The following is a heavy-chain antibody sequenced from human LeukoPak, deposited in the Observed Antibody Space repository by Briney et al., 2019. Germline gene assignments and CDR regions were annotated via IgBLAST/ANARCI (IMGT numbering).Heavy chain of an antibody. V-gene: IGHV3-30-3*01. CDR3: ARDPPGRLGYLNWFDP. D-gene: IGHD1-26*01. J-gene: IGHJ5*02. CDR1: GFTFSSYA. CDR2: ISYDGSNK. Sequence: GRSLRLSCAASGFTFSSYAMHWVRQAPGKGLEWVAVISYDGSNKYYADSVKGRFTISRDNSKNTLYLQMNSLRAEDTAVCYCARDPPGRLGYLNWFDPWGQGTLVTVSS.